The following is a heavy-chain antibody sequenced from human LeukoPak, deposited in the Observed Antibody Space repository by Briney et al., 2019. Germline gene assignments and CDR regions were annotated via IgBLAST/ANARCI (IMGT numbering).Heavy chain of an antibody. CDR1: GGTISRYY. Sequence: SETLSLTCAVSGGTISRYYWSWIRQSPGKGLERIGYIYSTRSTNSSPSLKSRVSISVDTSKNQFSLNMRSVTAADTAVYYCARHESAVGALFHWGQGVLVTVSS. D-gene: IGHD1-26*01. V-gene: IGHV4-59*08. CDR2: IYSTRST. J-gene: IGHJ4*02. CDR3: ARHESAVGALFH.